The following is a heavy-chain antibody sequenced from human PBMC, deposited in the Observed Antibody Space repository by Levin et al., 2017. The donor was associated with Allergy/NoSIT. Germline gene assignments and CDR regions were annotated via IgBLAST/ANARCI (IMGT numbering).Heavy chain of an antibody. J-gene: IGHJ4*02. CDR1: GGSISSSSYY. D-gene: IGHD6-19*01. V-gene: IGHV4-39*01. CDR3: ARQGGYSSGWHLAGDY. CDR2: IYYSGST. Sequence: SQTLSLTCTVSGGSISSSSYYWGWIRQPPGKGLEWIGSIYYSGSTYYNPSLKSRVTISVDTSKNQFSLKLSSVTAADTAVYYCARQGGYSSGWHLAGDYWGQGTLVTVSS.